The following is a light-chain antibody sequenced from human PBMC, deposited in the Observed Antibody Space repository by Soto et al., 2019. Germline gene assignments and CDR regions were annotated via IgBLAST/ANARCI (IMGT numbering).Light chain of an antibody. CDR1: QNVAGD. V-gene: IGKV3-15*01. CDR3: QEYNGRSS. J-gene: IGKJ1*01. CDR2: RTS. Sequence: RVTTQSPATLSVSPGERATLSCRASQNVAGDLAWYQQKPGQAPRLLIYRTSTRATGIPARFSGSGSGTEFTLTISSLQSEDFAVDYCQEYNGRSSFGQGTKVEIK.